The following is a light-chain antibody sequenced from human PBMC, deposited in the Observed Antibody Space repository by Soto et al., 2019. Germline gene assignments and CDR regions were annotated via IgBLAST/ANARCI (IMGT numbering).Light chain of an antibody. V-gene: IGKV3-20*01. J-gene: IGKJ1*01. Sequence: EIVLTQSPGTLFLSPGERATLSCRASQSVSNRYLAWYQQKPSQAPRLLIYGASSRATGIPDRFSGSGSGTDFTLTISRLEPEDFAVYYCQQYGTSPTTFGQGTKVEIK. CDR1: QSVSNRY. CDR3: QQYGTSPTT. CDR2: GAS.